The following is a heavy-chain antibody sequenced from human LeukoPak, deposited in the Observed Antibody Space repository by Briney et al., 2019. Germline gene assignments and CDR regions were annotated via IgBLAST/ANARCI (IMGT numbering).Heavy chain of an antibody. J-gene: IGHJ2*01. CDR3: ARDRGYSYDYWYFDL. D-gene: IGHD5-18*01. CDR1: GASISIYY. Sequence: SETLSLTCTVSGASISIYYWSWIRQPGGKGLEWIGRMYTSGSGNYSPSLKSRVTMSVDTSKNQFSLKLSSVTAADTAVYYCARDRGYSYDYWYFDLWGRGTLVTVSS. V-gene: IGHV4-4*07. CDR2: MYTSGSG.